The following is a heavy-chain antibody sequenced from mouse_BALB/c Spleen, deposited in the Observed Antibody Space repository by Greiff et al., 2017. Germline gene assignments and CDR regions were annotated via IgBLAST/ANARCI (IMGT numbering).Heavy chain of an antibody. V-gene: IGHV3-2*02. Sequence: VQLKESGPGLVKPSQSLSLTCTVTGYSITSDYAWNWIRQFPGNKLEWMGYISYSGSTSYNPSLKSRISITRDTSKNQFFLQLNSVTTEDTATYYCARRDSWFAYWGQGTLVTVSA. CDR2: ISYSGST. J-gene: IGHJ3*01. CDR3: ARRDSWFAY. CDR1: GYSITSDYA.